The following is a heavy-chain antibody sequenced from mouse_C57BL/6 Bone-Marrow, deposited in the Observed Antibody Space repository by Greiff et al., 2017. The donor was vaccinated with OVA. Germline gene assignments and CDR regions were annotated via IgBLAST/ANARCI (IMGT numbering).Heavy chain of an antibody. CDR3: ARSTYYGNYGWYFDV. D-gene: IGHD2-10*01. Sequence: QVQLQQSGAELARPGASVKLSCKASGYTFTSYGISWVKQRTGQGLEWIGEIYPRSGNTYYNEKFKGKATLTADKSSSTAYMELRSLTSEDSAVYFCARSTYYGNYGWYFDVWGTGTTVTVSS. CDR2: IYPRSGNT. V-gene: IGHV1-81*01. J-gene: IGHJ1*03. CDR1: GYTFTSYG.